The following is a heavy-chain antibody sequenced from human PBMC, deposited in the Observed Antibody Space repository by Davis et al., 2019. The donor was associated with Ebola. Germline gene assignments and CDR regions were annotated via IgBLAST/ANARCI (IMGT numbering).Heavy chain of an antibody. CDR3: ARDGEAFDSSGAYEVPFDH. D-gene: IGHD3-22*01. V-gene: IGHV3-11*04. Sequence: GESLKISCEVSGFTFSDYYMSWIRQAPGKGLEWIAYIGPSGNSFYCADSVKGRFTISRDNAKNSLYLQMNSLRAEDTAVYYCARDGEAFDSSGAYEVPFDHWGQGTQVTVSS. CDR1: GFTFSDYY. CDR2: IGPSGNSF. J-gene: IGHJ4*02.